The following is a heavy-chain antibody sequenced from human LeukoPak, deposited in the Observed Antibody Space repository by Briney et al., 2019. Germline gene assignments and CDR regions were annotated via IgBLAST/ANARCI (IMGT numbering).Heavy chain of an antibody. J-gene: IGHJ4*02. D-gene: IGHD1-26*01. CDR1: GYTFTSYG. CDR3: ARDSGSSGGFDFDY. CDR2: ICAYNGNT. V-gene: IGHV1-18*01. Sequence: GASVTVSCTSSGYTFTSYGISWVRQPPGQGLEWVGWICAYNGNTNYAQKLQGRVTMTTDTSTSTAYMELRSLRSDDTAVYYCARDSGSSGGFDFDYWGQGTLVTVSS.